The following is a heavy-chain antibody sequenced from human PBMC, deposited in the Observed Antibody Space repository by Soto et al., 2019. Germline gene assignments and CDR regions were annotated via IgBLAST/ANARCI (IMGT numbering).Heavy chain of an antibody. D-gene: IGHD4-17*01. CDR1: GYSITRYW. J-gene: IGHJ5*02. CDR2: IYPGDSDT. V-gene: IGHV5-51*01. Sequence: GESLKISCQGSGYSITRYWIGWVRQMPGKGLEWMGIIYPGDSDTRYSPSFQGQVTISADKSISTAYLQWSSLKASDTAIYYCARHGFYGDYSSNYFDPWGQGTLVTVSS. CDR3: ARHGFYGDYSSNYFDP.